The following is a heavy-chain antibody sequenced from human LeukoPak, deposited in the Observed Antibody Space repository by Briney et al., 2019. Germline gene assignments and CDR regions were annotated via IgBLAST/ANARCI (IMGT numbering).Heavy chain of an antibody. D-gene: IGHD6-6*01. V-gene: IGHV4-61*02. CDR1: GGSISSGSYY. Sequence: PSETLSLTCTVSGGSISSGSYYWSRIRQPAGKGLEWIGRIYTSGSTNYNPSLKSRVTISVDTSKNQFSLKLSSVTAADTAVYYCARAAEQLVNSWGQGTLVTVSS. CDR2: IYTSGST. J-gene: IGHJ4*02. CDR3: ARAAEQLVNS.